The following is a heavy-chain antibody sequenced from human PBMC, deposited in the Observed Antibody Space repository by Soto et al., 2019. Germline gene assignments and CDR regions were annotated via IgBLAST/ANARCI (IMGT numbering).Heavy chain of an antibody. CDR2: LYHTGNT. V-gene: IGHV4-4*02. CDR1: SGSFGSGIW. CDR3: AGAASLSPFDC. J-gene: IGHJ4*02. D-gene: IGHD6-6*01. Sequence: VQLQESGPGLVEPSGTLSLTCTASSGSFGSGIWWSWVRQPPGKGLEWIGELYHTGNTNYNPSLKSRLTMSVDEPKNQFSLSLSSVTAAATAVYYCAGAASLSPFDCLGRGTLVTVSS.